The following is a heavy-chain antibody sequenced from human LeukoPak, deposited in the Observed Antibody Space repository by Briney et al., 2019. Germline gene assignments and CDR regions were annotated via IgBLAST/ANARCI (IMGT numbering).Heavy chain of an antibody. CDR2: INHSGST. CDR1: GGSIRSFDNY. D-gene: IGHD3-10*01. J-gene: IGHJ4*02. Sequence: SETLSLTCTVSGGSIRSFDNYWVWIRQPPGKGLEWIGEINHSGSTNYNPSLKSRVTISVDTSKHQFSLKLSSVTAADTAVYYCARGPPNNYYYGSGSYFYLFAENDYWGQGTLVTVSS. V-gene: IGHV4-39*07. CDR3: ARGPPNNYYYGSGSYFYLFAENDY.